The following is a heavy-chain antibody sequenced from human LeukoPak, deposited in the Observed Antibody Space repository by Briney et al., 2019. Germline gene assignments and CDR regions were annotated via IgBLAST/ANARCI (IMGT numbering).Heavy chain of an antibody. CDR1: GFPFSTYA. D-gene: IGHD3-22*01. V-gene: IGHV3-30*02. CDR2: IGHDANLK. CDR3: AKNTPMIVAYYFDY. Sequence: PGGSLRLSCEASGFPFSTYAMNWYRQAPGKGLEWVAYIGHDANLKVYMKSVTGRFTISRDNSKNTLYLQMNSLRAEDTAVYYCAKNTPMIVAYYFDYWGQGTLVTVSS. J-gene: IGHJ4*02.